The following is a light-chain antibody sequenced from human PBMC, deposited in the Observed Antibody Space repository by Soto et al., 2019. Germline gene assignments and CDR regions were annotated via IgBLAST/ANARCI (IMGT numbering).Light chain of an antibody. CDR1: SGHSSYI. V-gene: IGLV4-60*02. CDR2: LGGSGSY. J-gene: IGLJ3*02. Sequence: QSVLTQSSSASAYLGSSVTLTCTLSSGHSSYIIAWHQQQPGKAPRYLMKLGGSGSYNKGSGVPDRFSGSSSGADRYLTISNLQFEDEADYYCETWDSNIWVFGGGTKVTVL. CDR3: ETWDSNIWV.